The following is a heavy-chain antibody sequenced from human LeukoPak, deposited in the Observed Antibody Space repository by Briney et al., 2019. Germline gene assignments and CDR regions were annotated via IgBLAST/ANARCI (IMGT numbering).Heavy chain of an antibody. V-gene: IGHV4-39*01. CDR3: AGQWGYDSSGYYSPRDAFDI. CDR1: GGSLRSSSSY. Sequence: SETLSLTCTVSGGSLRSSSSYWGWIRQPPGKGLEWIGRIYYSGSTYYNPSLKSRATISVDTSKTQFSLKLSSVTAAVTAVYYCAGQWGYDSSGYYSPRDAFDIWGQGTMVTVSS. J-gene: IGHJ3*02. D-gene: IGHD3-22*01. CDR2: IYYSGST.